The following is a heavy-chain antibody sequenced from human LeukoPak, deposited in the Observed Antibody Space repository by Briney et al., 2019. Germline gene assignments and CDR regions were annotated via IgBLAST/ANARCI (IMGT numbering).Heavy chain of an antibody. CDR2: IYYSGSN. CDR3: ARSWGIAALDY. Sequence: SETLSLTCTVSGGSISSHYWSWIRQPPGKGLEWIGYIYYSGSNNYNPSLKSRVTISVDTSKNQFSLKLSSVTAADTAVYYCARSWGIAALDYWGQGTLVTVSS. J-gene: IGHJ4*02. V-gene: IGHV4-59*11. D-gene: IGHD6-25*01. CDR1: GGSISSHY.